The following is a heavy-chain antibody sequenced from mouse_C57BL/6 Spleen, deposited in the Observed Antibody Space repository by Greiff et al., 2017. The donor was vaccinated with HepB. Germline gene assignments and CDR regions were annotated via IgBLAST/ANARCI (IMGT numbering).Heavy chain of an antibody. CDR2: ISYDGSN. V-gene: IGHV3-6*01. J-gene: IGHJ3*01. D-gene: IGHD2-5*01. Sequence: DVKLQESGPGLVKPSQSLSLTCSVTGYSITSGYYWNWIRQFPGNKLEWMGYISYDGSNNYNPSLKNRISITRDTSKNQFFLKLNSVTTEDTATYYCARGGYSNYVAWFAYWGQGTLVTVSA. CDR1: GYSITSGYY. CDR3: ARGGYSNYVAWFAY.